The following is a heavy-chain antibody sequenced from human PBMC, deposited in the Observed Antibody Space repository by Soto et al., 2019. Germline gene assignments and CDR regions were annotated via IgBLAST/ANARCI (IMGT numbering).Heavy chain of an antibody. Sequence: GESLKISCAASGFTFSSYAMSWVRQAPGKGLEWVSAISGSGGSTYYADSVKGRFTISRDNSKNTLYLQMNSLRAEDTAVYYCAKDASIAAAGTGYFDYWGQGTLVTVSS. CDR3: AKDASIAAAGTGYFDY. CDR2: ISGSGGST. D-gene: IGHD6-13*01. V-gene: IGHV3-23*01. J-gene: IGHJ4*02. CDR1: GFTFSSYA.